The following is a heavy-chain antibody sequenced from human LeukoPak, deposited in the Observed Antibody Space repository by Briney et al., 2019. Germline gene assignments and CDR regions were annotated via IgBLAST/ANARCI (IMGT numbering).Heavy chain of an antibody. CDR3: ARRAIYYDFWSGYSTSYYFDY. D-gene: IGHD3-3*01. V-gene: IGHV4-31*03. CDR2: IYYSGST. Sequence: SQTLSLTCTVSGGSINSGGYYWSWIRQHPGKGLEWIGYIYYSGSTYYNPSLKSRVTISVDTSKNQFSLKLSSVTAADTAVYYCARRAIYYDFWSGYSTSYYFDYWGQGTLVTVSS. CDR1: GGSINSGGYY. J-gene: IGHJ4*02.